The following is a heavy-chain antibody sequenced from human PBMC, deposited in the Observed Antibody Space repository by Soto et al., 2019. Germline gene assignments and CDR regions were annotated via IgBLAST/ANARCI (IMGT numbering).Heavy chain of an antibody. CDR2: IYHSGSA. V-gene: IGHV4-39*07. CDR1: GGSISSSSYC. J-gene: IGHJ4*02. CDR3: ARYNAASGTYYFDY. Sequence: SETLSLTCTVSGGSISSSSYCWGWIRQPPGKGLEWIGSIYHSGSANYNPSLKSRVTISVDNSKNQFSLNLNSVTAADTAVYYCARYNAASGTYYFDYWGQGTLVTVSS. D-gene: IGHD6-13*01.